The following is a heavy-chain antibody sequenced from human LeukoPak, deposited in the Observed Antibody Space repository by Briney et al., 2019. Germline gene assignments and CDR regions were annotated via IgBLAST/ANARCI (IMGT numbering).Heavy chain of an antibody. CDR1: GGSISSGSHY. CDR2: IYTSGNT. J-gene: IGHJ5*02. D-gene: IGHD1-26*01. Sequence: SETLSLTCTVSGGSISSGSHYWSWIRQPAGKGLEWIGRIYTSGNTHYNPSLKSRVTISLDTSKNQFSLTLSSVTAADTAVYYCAGEVGGSWFDPWGLGSLVTVSS. CDR3: AGEVGGSWFDP. V-gene: IGHV4-61*02.